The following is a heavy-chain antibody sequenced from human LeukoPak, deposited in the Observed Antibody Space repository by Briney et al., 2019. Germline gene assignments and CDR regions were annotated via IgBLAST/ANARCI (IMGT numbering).Heavy chain of an antibody. V-gene: IGHV3-33*01. CDR1: GFTFSSYG. Sequence: GGSLRLSCAASGFTFSSYGMHWVRQAPGKGLEWVAIVWYDGSNKYYADSVKGRFTISRDNFKNTLYLQMNSLRAEDTAVYYCARDHYTGGSPDAFDIWGQGTMVTVSS. J-gene: IGHJ3*02. CDR2: VWYDGSNK. D-gene: IGHD7-27*01. CDR3: ARDHYTGGSPDAFDI.